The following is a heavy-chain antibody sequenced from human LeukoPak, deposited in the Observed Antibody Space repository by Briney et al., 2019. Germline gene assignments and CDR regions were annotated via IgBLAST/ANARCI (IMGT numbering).Heavy chain of an antibody. J-gene: IGHJ6*03. V-gene: IGHV3-23*01. CDR1: GFTFTSYA. CDR3: AKGVPAAGYYYYYYMDV. CDR2: ISGSGGST. Sequence: PGGSLRLSCAASGFTFTSYAMSWVRQAPGKGLEWVSAISGSGGSTYYADSVKGRFTISRDNSKNTLYLQMNSLRAEDTAVYYCAKGVPAAGYYYYYYMDVWGKGTTVTVSS. D-gene: IGHD2-2*01.